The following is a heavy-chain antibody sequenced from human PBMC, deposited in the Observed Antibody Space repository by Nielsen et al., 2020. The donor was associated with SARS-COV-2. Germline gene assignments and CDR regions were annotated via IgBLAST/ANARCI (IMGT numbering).Heavy chain of an antibody. CDR1: GFIVSSKY. Sequence: GESLKISCAASGFIVSSKYMNWVRQAPGEGLEWVSSISSRSLYIHYAESVKGRFTISRDDAKNSLYLQMNSLRVEDTAVYYCARGRFNGYEVFEDWGQGTLVTVSS. CDR3: ARGRFNGYEVFED. D-gene: IGHD5-12*01. J-gene: IGHJ4*02. CDR2: ISSRSLYI. V-gene: IGHV3-21*01.